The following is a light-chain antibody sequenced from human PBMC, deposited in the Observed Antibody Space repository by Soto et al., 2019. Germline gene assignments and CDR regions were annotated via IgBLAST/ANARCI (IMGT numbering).Light chain of an antibody. CDR2: DAS. Sequence: EIVMTQSPATLSVSPGERATLSCRTSQSISSNLAWYQQKPGQAPRLLIYDASTRATGIPARFSGSGSGTEFTLTISSLQSEDFAVYFCHQSLRTFGQGTKVEV. V-gene: IGKV3-15*01. J-gene: IGKJ1*01. CDR1: QSISSN. CDR3: HQSLRT.